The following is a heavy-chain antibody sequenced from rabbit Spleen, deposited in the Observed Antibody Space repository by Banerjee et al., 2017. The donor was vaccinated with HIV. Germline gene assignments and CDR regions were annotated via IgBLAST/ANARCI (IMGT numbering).Heavy chain of an antibody. CDR1: RFSFSSVHW. V-gene: IGHV1S40*01. D-gene: IGHD8-1*01. CDR3: ARDTGSSFSSYGMDL. Sequence: QSLEESGGDLVKPGASLTLTCTASRFSFSSVHWIYWVRQAPGKGLEWIGCIYTGSDTTWYASWAKGRFTISKTSSTTVTLQMTSLTAADTATYFCARDTGSSFSSYGMDLWGRGTLVTVS. CDR2: IYTGSDTT. J-gene: IGHJ6*01.